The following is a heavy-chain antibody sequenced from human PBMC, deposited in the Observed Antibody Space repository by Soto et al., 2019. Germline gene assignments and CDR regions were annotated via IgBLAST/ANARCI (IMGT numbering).Heavy chain of an antibody. CDR2: IYYSGST. CDR3: ARVRVRGYSYGVEGFDY. J-gene: IGHJ4*02. D-gene: IGHD5-18*01. CDR1: GGSISSYY. V-gene: IGHV4-59*01. Sequence: QVQLQESGPGLVKPSETLSLTCTVSGGSISSYYWSWIRQPPGKGLEWIGYIYYSGSTNYNPSLKSRVTISVDTSKNQFSLKLSSVTAADTAVYYCARVRVRGYSYGVEGFDYWGQGTLVTVSS.